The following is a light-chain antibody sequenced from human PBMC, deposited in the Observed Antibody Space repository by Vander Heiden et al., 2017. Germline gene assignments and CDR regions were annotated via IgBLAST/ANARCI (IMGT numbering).Light chain of an antibody. CDR1: QRISSY. V-gene: IGKV1-39*01. CDR3: QQRDSTLFT. J-gene: IGKJ3*01. CDR2: DAS. Sequence: DIQMTQSPFSLSASVGDRVTITCRASQRISSYLNWYQQKPGKAPKLLIYDASSLQSGVPSRFSGSGSGTDFTLTISRRQPEDFATYYCQQRDSTLFTFGRGTKVDIK.